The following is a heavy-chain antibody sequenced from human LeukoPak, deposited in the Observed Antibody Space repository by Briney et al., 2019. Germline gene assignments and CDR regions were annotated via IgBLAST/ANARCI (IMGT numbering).Heavy chain of an antibody. J-gene: IGHJ4*02. CDR1: GGSFSGYY. D-gene: IGHD4-17*01. Sequence: SETLSLTCAVYGGSFSGYYWSWIRQPPGEGLEWIGEINHSGSTNYNPSLKSRVTISVDTSKNQFSLKLSSVTAADTAVYYCARDQNNTVFDYWGQGTLVTVSS. CDR3: ARDQNNTVFDY. V-gene: IGHV4-34*01. CDR2: INHSGST.